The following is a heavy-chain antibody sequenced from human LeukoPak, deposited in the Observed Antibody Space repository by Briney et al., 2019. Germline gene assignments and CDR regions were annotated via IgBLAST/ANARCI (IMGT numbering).Heavy chain of an antibody. V-gene: IGHV4-30-4*08. CDR1: GGSISSGDYY. D-gene: IGHD3-22*01. Sequence: SQTLSLTCTVSGGSISSGDYYWSWIRQPPGKGLEWIGYIYYSGSTYYNPSLKSRVTISVDTSKNQFSLKLSSVTAADTAVHYCARLYYYDSSGLDYWGQGTLVTVSS. CDR2: IYYSGST. CDR3: ARLYYYDSSGLDY. J-gene: IGHJ4*02.